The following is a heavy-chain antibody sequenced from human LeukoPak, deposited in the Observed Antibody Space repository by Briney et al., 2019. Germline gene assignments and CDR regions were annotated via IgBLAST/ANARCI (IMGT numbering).Heavy chain of an antibody. CDR3: ARGRLRVAAAGTTRRGSFDY. CDR2: IYYSGST. Sequence: SETLSLTCTVSGGSISSYYWSWIRQPPGKGLEWIGYIYYSGSTNYNPSLKSRVTISVDTSKNQFSLKLSSVTAADTAVYYCARGRLRVAAAGTTRRGSFDYWGQGTLVTVSS. V-gene: IGHV4-59*12. CDR1: GGSISSYY. J-gene: IGHJ4*02. D-gene: IGHD6-13*01.